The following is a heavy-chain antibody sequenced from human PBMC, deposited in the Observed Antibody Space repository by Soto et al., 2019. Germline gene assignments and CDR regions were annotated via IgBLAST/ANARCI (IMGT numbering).Heavy chain of an antibody. J-gene: IGHJ3*01. D-gene: IGHD4-17*01. CDR2: INPSGGST. CDR3: ARVLGPDYGDYRRGAFDV. V-gene: IGHV1-46*03. CDR1: GYTFTNYY. Sequence: QVQLVQSGAEVKKPGASVKVSCKASGYTFTNYYIHWVRQAPGQGLEWMRIINPSGGSTSYAQKFQGRVTMTRDTSTSTVHMEVNSLTSEDTAVYYCARVLGPDYGDYRRGAFDVWGQGTRVTVSS.